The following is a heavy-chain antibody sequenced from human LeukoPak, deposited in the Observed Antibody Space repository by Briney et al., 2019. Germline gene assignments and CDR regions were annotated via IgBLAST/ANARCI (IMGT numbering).Heavy chain of an antibody. V-gene: IGHV4-59*08. J-gene: IGHJ5*02. CDR2: MYYTGST. CDR1: GGSISSDY. CDR3: ARHPRVQLWLNWFDP. D-gene: IGHD5-18*01. Sequence: PSETLSLTCSVSGGSISSDYWAWIRQPPGKGLDWIGYMYYTGSTNYNPSLKSRVTISVDTSKNQFSLKLSSVTAAGTAVYYCARHPRVQLWLNWFDPWGQGTLVTVSS.